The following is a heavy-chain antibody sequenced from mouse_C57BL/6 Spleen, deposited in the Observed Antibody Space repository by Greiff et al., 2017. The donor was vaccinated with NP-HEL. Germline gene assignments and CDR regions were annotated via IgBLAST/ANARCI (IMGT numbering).Heavy chain of an antibody. J-gene: IGHJ3*01. D-gene: IGHD1-1*01. V-gene: IGHV1-15*01. CDR1: GYTFTDYE. CDR3: TLYYYGSSQFAY. Sequence: VQLQQSGAELVRPGASVTLSCKASGYTFTDYEMHWVKQTPVHGLEWIGAIDPETGGTAYNQKFKGKAILTADKSSSTAYMELRSLTSEDSAVYYCTLYYYGSSQFAYWGQRTLVTVSA. CDR2: IDPETGGT.